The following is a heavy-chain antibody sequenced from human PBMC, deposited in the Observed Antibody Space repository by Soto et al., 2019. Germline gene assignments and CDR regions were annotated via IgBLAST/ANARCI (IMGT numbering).Heavy chain of an antibody. V-gene: IGHV3-9*01. D-gene: IGHD1-26*01. CDR3: AKDSTWEPLGDLEY. CDR1: GFTFDDYA. CDR2: ISWNSGSI. Sequence: EVQLVESGGGLVQPGRSLRLSCAASGFTFDDYAMHWVLQAPGKGLEWVSGISWNSGSIGYADSVKGRFTISRDNAKNSLYLQTNSLRAEDTALYYCAKDSTWEPLGDLEYWGQGTLVTVSS. J-gene: IGHJ4*02.